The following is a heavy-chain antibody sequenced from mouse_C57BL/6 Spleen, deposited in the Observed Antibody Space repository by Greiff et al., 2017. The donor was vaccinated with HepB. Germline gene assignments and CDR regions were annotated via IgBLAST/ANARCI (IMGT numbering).Heavy chain of an antibody. D-gene: IGHD4-1*01. Sequence: QVQLQQSGPGLVQPSQRLSITCTVSGFSLTSYGVHWVRQSPGKGLEWLGVIWRGGSTDYNAAFMSRLSITKDNSKSQVFFKMNSLQADDTAIYYCAKGRIPGIHAMDYWGQGTSVTVSS. J-gene: IGHJ4*01. CDR1: GFSLTSYG. CDR3: AKGRIPGIHAMDY. CDR2: IWRGGST. V-gene: IGHV2-5*01.